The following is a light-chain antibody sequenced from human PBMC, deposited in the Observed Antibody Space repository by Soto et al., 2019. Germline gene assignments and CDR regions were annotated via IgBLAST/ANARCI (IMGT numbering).Light chain of an antibody. J-gene: IGKJ1*01. Sequence: DVHMTQSPSTLSASVGYRFTITCRASQSISSWLAWYQHKPGKAPKLLIYDASNLDSGVPSRFSGSGSGTEFSLTISNLQPDDCATYYCQQYGNYWTFGQGTKVDIK. CDR1: QSISSW. CDR3: QQYGNYWT. CDR2: DAS. V-gene: IGKV1-5*01.